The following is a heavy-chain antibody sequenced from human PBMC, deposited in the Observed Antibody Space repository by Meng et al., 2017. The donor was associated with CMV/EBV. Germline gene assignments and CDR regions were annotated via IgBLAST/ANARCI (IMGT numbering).Heavy chain of an antibody. D-gene: IGHD3-3*01. CDR3: ARDLTPGTISFEGMDV. CDR1: GFTFSSYW. CDR2: IKQDGSGK. V-gene: IGHV3-7*01. Sequence: GGSLRLSCAASGFTFSSYWMSWVRQAPGKGLEWVANIKQDGSGKYYVDSVKGRFTISRDNAKNTLYLQMNSLRAEDTAVYYCARDLTPGTISFEGMDVWRQGTTVTVSS. J-gene: IGHJ6*02.